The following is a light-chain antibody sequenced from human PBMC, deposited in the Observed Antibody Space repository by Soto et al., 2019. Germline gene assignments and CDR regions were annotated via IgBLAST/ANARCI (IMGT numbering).Light chain of an antibody. V-gene: IGKV1-27*01. CDR3: QKYSSAPPYT. Sequence: DIQMTQSPSSLSASVGDRVTITCRASQGIRNYLAWYQQKPGKVPKLLIYAASTLQSGVPSRFSGSGSGTAFTLTIISLQPEDVGTYYCQKYSSAPPYTFGQGTKLEIK. CDR2: AAS. CDR1: QGIRNY. J-gene: IGKJ2*01.